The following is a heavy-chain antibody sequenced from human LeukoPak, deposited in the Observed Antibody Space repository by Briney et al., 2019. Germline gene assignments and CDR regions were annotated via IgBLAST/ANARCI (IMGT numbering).Heavy chain of an antibody. CDR2: INPNRGGT. D-gene: IGHD3-10*01. CDR1: GYTFTAYY. Sequence: GASVKVSCKASGYTFTAYYMHWVRHAPGQGLEWMGRINPNRGGTNYAQKFQGRVTMTRDTPISTAYMELSRLRSDDTAVYYCARDRRSGPYGSGSYYNAGDYWGQGTLVTVSS. V-gene: IGHV1-2*06. CDR3: ARDRRSGPYGSGSYYNAGDY. J-gene: IGHJ4*02.